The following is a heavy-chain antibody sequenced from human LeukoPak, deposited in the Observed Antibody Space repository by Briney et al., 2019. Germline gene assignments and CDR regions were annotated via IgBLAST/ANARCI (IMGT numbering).Heavy chain of an antibody. V-gene: IGHV4-34*01. D-gene: IGHD2-2*02. CDR1: GGSFSGYY. CDR2: INHSGST. J-gene: IGHJ5*02. Sequence: TSETLSLTCAVYGGSFSGYYWSWIRQPPGKGLEWIGEINHSGSTNYNPSLKSRVTISVDTSKNQFSLKLSSVTAADTAVYYCARGRPLYCSRTSCYRVVWFDPWGQGTLVTVSS. CDR3: ARGRPLYCSRTSCYRVVWFDP.